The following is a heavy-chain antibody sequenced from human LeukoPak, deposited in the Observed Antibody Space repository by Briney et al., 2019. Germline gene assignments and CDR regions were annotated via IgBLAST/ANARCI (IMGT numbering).Heavy chain of an antibody. Sequence: SETLSLTCTVSGGSISSYYWSWIRQPPGKGLDWIGYIYYSGSTNYNPSLKSRVTISVDTSKNQFSLKLNSVTAADTAVYYCARGDSSGYPDYWGQGSLVTVSS. D-gene: IGHD3-22*01. CDR1: GGSISSYY. V-gene: IGHV4-59*01. CDR3: ARGDSSGYPDY. J-gene: IGHJ4*02. CDR2: IYYSGST.